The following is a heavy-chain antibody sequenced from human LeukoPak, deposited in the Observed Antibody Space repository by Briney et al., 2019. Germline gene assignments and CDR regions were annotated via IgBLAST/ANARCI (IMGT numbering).Heavy chain of an antibody. CDR2: ISWNSGSI. J-gene: IGHJ3*02. Sequence: PGGSLRLSCAASGFTFDDYAMHWVRQAPGKGLEWVSGISWNSGSIGYAGSVKGRFTISRDNAKNSLYLQMNSLRAEDTALYYCAKAHSSGWPYDAFDIWGQGTMVTVSS. V-gene: IGHV3-9*01. D-gene: IGHD6-19*01. CDR3: AKAHSSGWPYDAFDI. CDR1: GFTFDDYA.